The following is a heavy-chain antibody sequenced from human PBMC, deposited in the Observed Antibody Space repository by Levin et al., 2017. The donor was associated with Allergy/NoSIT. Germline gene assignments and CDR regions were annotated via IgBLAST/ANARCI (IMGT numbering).Heavy chain of an antibody. CDR2: TFYRSKWYT. D-gene: IGHD4-17*01. Sequence: PSETLSLTCAISGDSVSSNSASWNWIRQSPSRGLEWLGRTFYRSKWYTDYAVSVKSRIIINADTSNNQFSLQLNSVTPEDTAVYYCARGLGLMVTTDWFDPWGQGTLVTVSS. J-gene: IGHJ5*02. CDR1: GDSVSSNSAS. V-gene: IGHV6-1*01. CDR3: ARGLGLMVTTDWFDP.